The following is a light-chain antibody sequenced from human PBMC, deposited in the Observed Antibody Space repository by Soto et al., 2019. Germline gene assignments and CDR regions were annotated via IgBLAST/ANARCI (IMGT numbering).Light chain of an antibody. Sequence: EIVLTQSPATLSLSPEERATLSCRASQSVSSDYLAWYQQKPGQAPRLLIYGASSRAIGIPDRFSGSGSGTDFTLTISRLEPEDFAVYYCQQYGSSPRTFGQGTKVDIK. J-gene: IGKJ1*01. CDR3: QQYGSSPRT. V-gene: IGKV3-20*01. CDR2: GAS. CDR1: QSVSSDY.